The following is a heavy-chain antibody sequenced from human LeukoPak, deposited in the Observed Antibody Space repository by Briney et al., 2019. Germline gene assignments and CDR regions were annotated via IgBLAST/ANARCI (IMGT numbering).Heavy chain of an antibody. D-gene: IGHD1-26*01. CDR1: GFTFSDYY. V-gene: IGHV3-11*01. Sequence: PGGSLRLSCAASGFTFSDYYMSWIRQAPGKGLEWVSYISSSGSIIYYADSVKGRFTISRDNAKNSLYLQMNSLRAEDTAVYYCARVRYSGSYLGAFDIWGQGTMVTVSS. J-gene: IGHJ3*02. CDR3: ARVRYSGSYLGAFDI. CDR2: ISSSGSII.